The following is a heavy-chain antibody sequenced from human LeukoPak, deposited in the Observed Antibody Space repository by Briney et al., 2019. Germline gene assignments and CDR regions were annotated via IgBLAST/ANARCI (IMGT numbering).Heavy chain of an antibody. CDR2: IYYSGST. V-gene: IGHV4-59*01. CDR1: GGSISSYY. Sequence: SETLSLTCTVSGGSISSYYWSWLRQPPGKGLEWIGYIYYSGSTNYNPSLKSRVTISVDTSKNQFSLKLSSVTAADTAVYYCASGVAGTDYFDYWGQGTLVTVSS. D-gene: IGHD6-19*01. J-gene: IGHJ4*02. CDR3: ASGVAGTDYFDY.